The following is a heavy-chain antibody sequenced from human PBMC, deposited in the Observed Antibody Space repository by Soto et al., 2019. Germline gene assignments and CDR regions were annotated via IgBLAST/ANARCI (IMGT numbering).Heavy chain of an antibody. D-gene: IGHD3-22*01. CDR1: GGTFSSYA. Sequence: GASVKAYCKASGGTFSSYAISWVRQAPGQGHEWMGGIIPIFGTANYAQKFQGRVTITADESTSTAYMELSSLRSEDTAVYYCASLDSSGYYFVYGMDVWGHGTTVTVSS. CDR3: ASLDSSGYYFVYGMDV. J-gene: IGHJ6*02. CDR2: IIPIFGTA. V-gene: IGHV1-69*13.